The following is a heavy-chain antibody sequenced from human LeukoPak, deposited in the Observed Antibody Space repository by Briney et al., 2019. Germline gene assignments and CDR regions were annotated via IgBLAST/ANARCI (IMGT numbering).Heavy chain of an antibody. CDR3: ASNSYGPFDY. V-gene: IGHV3-48*01. CDR1: GFTFSSYS. Sequence: PGGSLRLSCAASGFTFSSYSMNWVRQAPGKGLEWVSYISSSSSTIYYADSVKGRFTISRDNAKNSLYLQMNSLRAEDTAVYYCASNSYGPFDYWGQGTLVTVSS. CDR2: ISSSSSTI. D-gene: IGHD5-18*01. J-gene: IGHJ4*02.